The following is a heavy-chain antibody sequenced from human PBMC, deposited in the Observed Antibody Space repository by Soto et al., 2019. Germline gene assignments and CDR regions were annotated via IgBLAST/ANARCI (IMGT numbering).Heavy chain of an antibody. CDR2: IFYRGTT. V-gene: IGHV4-30-4*01. CDR1: GGSIGSGNDY. J-gene: IGHJ3*01. CDR3: AGARPRNGYGQSFEV. D-gene: IGHD5-18*01. Sequence: QVLLQQSGPGLVRPSQTLSLTCAVSGGSIGSGNDYWSWIRQAPGKGLEWIGYIFYRGTTNYNPSLKSRVSISGDMSKNHFSLNLDSVTAADTAIYYCAGARPRNGYGQSFEVWGQGTIVTVSS.